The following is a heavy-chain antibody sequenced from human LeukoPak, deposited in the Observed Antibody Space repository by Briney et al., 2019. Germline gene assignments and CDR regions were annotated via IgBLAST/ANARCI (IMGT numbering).Heavy chain of an antibody. V-gene: IGHV3-66*01. CDR3: ARGTYTSGWD. D-gene: IGHD6-19*01. CDR1: GFTVGSNY. Sequence: GGSLRLSCAASGFTVGSNYMSWVRQAPGKGLEWVSIIYRGGSTNYADSVKGRFTISRDNAKRSLYLQMNSLRVEDTAVYYCARGTYTSGWDWGQGTLVTVSS. CDR2: IYRGGST. J-gene: IGHJ4*02.